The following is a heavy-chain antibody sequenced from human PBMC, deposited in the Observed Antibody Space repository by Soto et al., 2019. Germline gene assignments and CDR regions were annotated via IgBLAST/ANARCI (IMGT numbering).Heavy chain of an antibody. CDR2: ISASNVNT. CDR3: ARDIAMDV. CDR1: GYTFISYG. V-gene: IGHV1-18*01. J-gene: IGHJ6*02. Sequence: VASVKVSCKASGYTFISYGISWVRQAPGQGLEWMGWISASNVNTNYAQKFQGRVTMTTDTSTSTAYMELRSLRSDDTAVYYCARDIAMDVWGQGTTVTVSS.